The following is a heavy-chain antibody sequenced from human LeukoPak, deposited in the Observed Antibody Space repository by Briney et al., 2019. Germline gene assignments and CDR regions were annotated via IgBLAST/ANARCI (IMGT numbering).Heavy chain of an antibody. CDR3: ATADPKQWLVRVYDY. D-gene: IGHD6-19*01. CDR2: FDPEDGET. CDR1: GYTLTELS. J-gene: IGHJ4*02. Sequence: ASVTVSCKVSGYTLTELSMHWVRQAPGKGLEWMGGFDPEDGETIYAQKFQGRVTMTEDTSTDTAYMELSSLRSEDTAVYYCATADPKQWLVRVYDYWGQGTLVTVSS. V-gene: IGHV1-24*01.